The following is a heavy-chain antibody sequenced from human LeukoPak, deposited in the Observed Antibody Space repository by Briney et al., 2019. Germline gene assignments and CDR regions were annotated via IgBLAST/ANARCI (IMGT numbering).Heavy chain of an antibody. D-gene: IGHD3-10*01. J-gene: IGHJ4*02. V-gene: IGHV3-30*18. CDR3: AKDLGYYYGSGSYSDRDFDY. CDR1: GFTFSTYG. CDR2: ISYDGSNK. Sequence: AAKSLRLSCAASGFTFSTYGMHWVRQAPGKGLEWVAIISYDGSNKYYADSLKGRFTISRDNSKNTLYLQMNSLRAEDTAVYYCAKDLGYYYGSGSYSDRDFDYWGQGTLVTVSS.